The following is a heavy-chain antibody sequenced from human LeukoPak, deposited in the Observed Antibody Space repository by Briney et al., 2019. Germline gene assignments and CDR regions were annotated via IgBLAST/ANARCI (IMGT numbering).Heavy chain of an antibody. CDR3: ARAVPSSGSYLGYGY. V-gene: IGHV1-3*01. Sequence: ASVKVSCKASGYTFSSYAMHWVRQAPGQRLEWMGWINAGNGNTKYSQKFQGRVTITRDTSASTAYMELSSLRSEDTAVYYCARAVPSSGSYLGYGYWGQGTLVTVSS. J-gene: IGHJ4*02. D-gene: IGHD1-26*01. CDR2: INAGNGNT. CDR1: GYTFSSYA.